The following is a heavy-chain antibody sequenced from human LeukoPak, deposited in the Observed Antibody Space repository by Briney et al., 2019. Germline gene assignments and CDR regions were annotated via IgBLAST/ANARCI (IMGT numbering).Heavy chain of an antibody. D-gene: IGHD2-2*02. CDR1: GFTFSDYY. CDR2: ISSSSSTI. J-gene: IGHJ4*02. V-gene: IGHV3-11*04. Sequence: PGGSLRLSCAASGFTFSDYYMSWIRQAPGKGLEWVSYISSSSSTIYYADSVKGRFTISRDNAKNSLYLQMNSLRAEDTAVYYCASSTEVTVVPAAIRYFDYWGQGTLVTVSS. CDR3: ASSTEVTVVPAAIRYFDY.